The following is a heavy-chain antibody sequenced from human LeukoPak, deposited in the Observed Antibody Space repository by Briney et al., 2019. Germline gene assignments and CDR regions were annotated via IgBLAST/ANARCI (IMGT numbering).Heavy chain of an antibody. CDR2: ISGSGGST. CDR3: AKVRNVYYGSGSIPDAFDI. D-gene: IGHD3-10*01. V-gene: IGHV3-23*01. Sequence: PGGSLRLSCAASGFTFSSYAMSWVRQAPGKGLEWVSAISGSGGSTYYADSVKGRFTISRDNSKNTLYLQMNSLRAEDTAVYYCAKVRNVYYGSGSIPDAFDIWGQGTMVTVSS. J-gene: IGHJ3*02. CDR1: GFTFSSYA.